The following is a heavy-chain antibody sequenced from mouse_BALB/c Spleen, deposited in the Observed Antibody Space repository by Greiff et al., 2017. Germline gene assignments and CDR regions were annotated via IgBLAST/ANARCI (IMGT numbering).Heavy chain of an antibody. D-gene: IGHD2-1*01. CDR2: IDPANGNT. CDR3: ARRNYPYYAMDY. Sequence: EVKLVESGAELVKPGASVKLSCTASGFNIKDTYMHWVKQRPEQGLEWIGRIDPANGNTKYDPKFQGKATITADTSSNTAYLQLSSLTSEDTAVYYCARRNYPYYAMDYWGQGTSVTVSS. CDR1: GFNIKDTY. J-gene: IGHJ4*01. V-gene: IGHV14-3*02.